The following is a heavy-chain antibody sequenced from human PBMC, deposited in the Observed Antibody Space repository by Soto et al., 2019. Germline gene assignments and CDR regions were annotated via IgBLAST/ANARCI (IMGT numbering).Heavy chain of an antibody. CDR3: ARDSTLIAAAGRGYYGMDV. J-gene: IGHJ6*02. V-gene: IGHV1-2*04. CDR1: GYTFTGYY. Sequence: QVQLVQSGAEVKKPGASVKVSCKASGYTFTGYYMHWVRQAPGQGLEWMGWINPNSGGTNYAQKFQGWVTMTRDTSISTAYMELSRLRSDDTAVYYCARDSTLIAAAGRGYYGMDVWGQGTTVTVSS. D-gene: IGHD6-13*01. CDR2: INPNSGGT.